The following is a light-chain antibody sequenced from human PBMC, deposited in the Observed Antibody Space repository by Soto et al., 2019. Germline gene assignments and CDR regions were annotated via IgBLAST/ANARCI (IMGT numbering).Light chain of an antibody. V-gene: IGKV1-12*01. CDR3: QQGKTFPFT. CDR1: HGVSGW. CDR2: TVS. Sequence: IQMTQSPSSVSASVGDTVTLSCQTSHGVSGWLAWYQQKPGKAPTLLIYTVSNLQSGVPSRFRGSGSGTDFSLTLTNLQPEDFATYCCQQGKTFPFTFGPGTKVEVK. J-gene: IGKJ3*01.